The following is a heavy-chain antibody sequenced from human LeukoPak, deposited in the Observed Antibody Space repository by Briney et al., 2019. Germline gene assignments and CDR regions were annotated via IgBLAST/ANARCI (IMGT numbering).Heavy chain of an antibody. D-gene: IGHD2/OR15-2a*01. CDR2: INPSGGST. CDR3: ARRVPILSSPKPWGFWFDP. V-gene: IGHV1-46*01. Sequence: ASVKVSCKASGYTFTSYYMHWVRQAPGQGLEWMGIINPSGGSTSYAQKFQGRVTMTRDTSTSTVYMELSSLRSEDTAVYYCARRVPILSSPKPWGFWFDPWGQGTLVTVSS. CDR1: GYTFTSYY. J-gene: IGHJ5*02.